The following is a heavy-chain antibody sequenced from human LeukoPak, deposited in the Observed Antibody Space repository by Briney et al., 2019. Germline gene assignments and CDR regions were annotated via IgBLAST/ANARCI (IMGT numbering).Heavy chain of an antibody. CDR3: ARDRRNYYGSGTQNRALGY. V-gene: IGHV1-18*01. CDR1: GYTFTSYG. Sequence: ASVKVSCKASGYTFTSYGISWVRQAPGQGLEWMGWISAYNGNTNYAQKLQGRVTMTTDTSTSTAYMELRSLRSNDTPVYYCARDRRNYYGSGTQNRALGYWGQGTLVTVSS. CDR2: ISAYNGNT. D-gene: IGHD3-10*01. J-gene: IGHJ4*02.